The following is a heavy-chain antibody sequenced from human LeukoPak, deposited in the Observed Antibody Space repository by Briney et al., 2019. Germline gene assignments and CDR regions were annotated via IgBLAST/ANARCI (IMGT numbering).Heavy chain of an antibody. V-gene: IGHV5-51*01. CDR2: IYPDDSDT. CDR3: AIGGDSTTSCYRCFDY. D-gene: IGHD2-2*02. Sequence: GESLKISCKGSGYRFTSYWIGWVRQMPGKGLELTWLIYPDDSDTRYSPSFQGQVTISADKSISTAYLQWSSLKASDTAMYYCAIGGDSTTSCYRCFDYWGQGTLVTVSS. CDR1: GYRFTSYW. J-gene: IGHJ4*02.